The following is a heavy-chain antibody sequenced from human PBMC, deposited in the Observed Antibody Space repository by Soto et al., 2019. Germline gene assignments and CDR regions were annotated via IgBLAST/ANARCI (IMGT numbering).Heavy chain of an antibody. CDR3: AKVLRLTYSGYDFDGMDV. D-gene: IGHD5-12*01. CDR1: GFTLSAHA. Sequence: PGGSLRLSCATSGFTLSAHAISWVRQAPGKGLEWVSGVSDSGGGTFYADSVKGRFTISRDTSKNTLYLQMNSLRAEDTAVYYCAKVLRLTYSGYDFDGMDVWGQGTTVTVSS. V-gene: IGHV3-23*01. CDR2: VSDSGGGT. J-gene: IGHJ6*02.